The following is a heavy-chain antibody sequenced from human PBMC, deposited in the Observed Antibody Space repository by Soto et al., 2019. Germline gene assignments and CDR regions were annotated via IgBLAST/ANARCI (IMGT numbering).Heavy chain of an antibody. V-gene: IGHV3-23*01. J-gene: IGHJ6*02. D-gene: IGHD2-15*01. CDR1: GFTFSSYS. CDR3: AKRVVVAATPPYYYYGMDV. Sequence: PGGSLRLSCAAPGFTFSSYSMSWVPQAPGKGVEGGSAISGSGGSTYYADFVKGRFTISRDNSKNTLFLQMNSLRAEDTAVYYCAKRVVVAATPPYYYYGMDVWGQGTTVTVSS. CDR2: ISGSGGST.